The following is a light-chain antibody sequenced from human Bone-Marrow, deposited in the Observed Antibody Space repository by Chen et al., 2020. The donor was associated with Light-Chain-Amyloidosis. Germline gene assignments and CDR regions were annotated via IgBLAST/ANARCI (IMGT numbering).Light chain of an antibody. V-gene: IGLV1-47*01. CDR1: SSNIGNNY. J-gene: IGLJ2*01. CDR3: AAWDDSLNGVV. CDR2: KNN. Sequence: QSVLTQPPSASGTPGQRVTISCSGSSSNIGNNYVYWYQQVPRTAPKLLIYKNNQRPSGVPDRFSGSRSGTSASLAISGLRSDDDADYYCAAWDDSLNGVVFGGGTKLTVL.